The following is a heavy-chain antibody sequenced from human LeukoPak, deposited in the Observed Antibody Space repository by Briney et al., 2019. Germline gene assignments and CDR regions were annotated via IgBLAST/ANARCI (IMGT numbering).Heavy chain of an antibody. V-gene: IGHV4-59*01. D-gene: IGHD6-19*01. CDR3: ARDRQWLGKGYYYYYGMDV. J-gene: IGHJ6*02. Sequence: SETLSLTCTVSGGSISSYYWSWIRQPPGKGLEWIGYIYYSGSTNYNPSLKSRVTISVDTSKNQFSLKLSSVTAADTAVYYCARDRQWLGKGYYYYYGMDVWGQGTAVTVSS. CDR1: GGSISSYY. CDR2: IYYSGST.